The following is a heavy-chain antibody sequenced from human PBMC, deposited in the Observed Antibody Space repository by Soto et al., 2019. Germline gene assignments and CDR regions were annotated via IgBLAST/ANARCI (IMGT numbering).Heavy chain of an antibody. Sequence: SLRLSCAASGFTFSSYGMHWVRQAPGKGLEWVAVISYDGSNKYYADSVKGRFTISRDNSKNTLYLQMNSLRAEDTAVYYCAKDYGGSCWDYFDYWGQGTLVTVSS. J-gene: IGHJ4*02. D-gene: IGHD2-15*01. CDR2: ISYDGSNK. CDR1: GFTFSSYG. CDR3: AKDYGGSCWDYFDY. V-gene: IGHV3-30*18.